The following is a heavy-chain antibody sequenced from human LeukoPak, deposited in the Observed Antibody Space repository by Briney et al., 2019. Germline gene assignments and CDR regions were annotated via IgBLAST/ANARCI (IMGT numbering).Heavy chain of an antibody. D-gene: IGHD2-2*02. J-gene: IGHJ4*02. V-gene: IGHV4-34*01. CDR3: ARLRYCSSTSCYTRFDY. CDR2: INHSGST. CDR1: GGSLSGYY. Sequence: SETLSLTCAVYGGSLSGYYWSWIRQPPGKGLEWIGEINHSGSTNYNPSLKSRVTISVDTSKNQFSLKLSSVTAADTAVYYCARLRYCSSTSCYTRFDYWGQGTLVTVSS.